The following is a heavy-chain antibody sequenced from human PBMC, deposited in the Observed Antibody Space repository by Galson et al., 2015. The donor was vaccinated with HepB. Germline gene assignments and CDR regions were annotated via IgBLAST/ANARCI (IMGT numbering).Heavy chain of an antibody. CDR2: IIPILGIA. CDR1: GGTFSSYT. Sequence: SVKVSCKASGGTFSSYTISWVRQAPGQGLEWMGRIIPILGIANYAQKFQGRVTITADKSTSTANMELSSLRSEDTAVYYCARGDGYSSIVDYWGQGTLVTVSS. D-gene: IGHD6-13*01. CDR3: ARGDGYSSIVDY. V-gene: IGHV1-69*02. J-gene: IGHJ4*02.